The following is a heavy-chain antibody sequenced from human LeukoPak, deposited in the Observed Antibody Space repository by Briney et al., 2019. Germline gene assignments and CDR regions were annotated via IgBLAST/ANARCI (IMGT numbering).Heavy chain of an antibody. CDR3: ARSIPRVPTTRIMYSGYERWLTRAFDI. J-gene: IGHJ3*02. D-gene: IGHD5-12*01. CDR1: GFTFSSYA. V-gene: IGHV3-30-3*01. Sequence: PGRSLRLSCAASGFTFSSYAMHWVRQAPGKGLEWVAVISYDGSNKYYADSVKGRFTISRDNSKNTLYLQMNSLRAEDTAVYYCARSIPRVPTTRIMYSGYERWLTRAFDIWGQGTMVTVSS. CDR2: ISYDGSNK.